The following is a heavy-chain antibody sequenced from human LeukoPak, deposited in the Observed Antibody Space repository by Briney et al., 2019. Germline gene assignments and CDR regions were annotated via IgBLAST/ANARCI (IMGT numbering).Heavy chain of an antibody. CDR2: ISYDGSNK. J-gene: IGHJ4*02. D-gene: IGHD3-10*01. CDR3: ARDTYGSDY. Sequence: GGSLRLSCAASGFIFSNYAMHWVRQAPGKGLEWLIFISYDGSNKYYADSVKGRFTISRDNSKNTLYLQMNSLRADDTAVYYCARDTYGSDYWGQGTLVTVSS. V-gene: IGHV3-30*04. CDR1: GFIFSNYA.